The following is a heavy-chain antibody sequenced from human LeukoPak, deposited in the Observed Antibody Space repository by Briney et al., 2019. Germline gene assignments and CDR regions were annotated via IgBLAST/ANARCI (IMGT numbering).Heavy chain of an antibody. V-gene: IGHV4-4*07. CDR2: IHTSGTT. J-gene: IGHJ5*02. D-gene: IGHD3-16*01. CDR1: GDSMSYYY. Sequence: SETLFLTCTVSGDSMSYYYWNFIRQPAGKGLEWIGRIHTSGTTYYSASLKSRVSMSVDSSRNQFSLRLTSVTAADTAIYFCARGDYYDGGGRNWFDVWGQGTLVTVSS. CDR3: ARGDYYDGGGRNWFDV.